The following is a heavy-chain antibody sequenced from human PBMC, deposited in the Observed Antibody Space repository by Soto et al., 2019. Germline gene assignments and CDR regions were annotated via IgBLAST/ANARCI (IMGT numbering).Heavy chain of an antibody. CDR1: GGSISSYY. CDR2: IYYSGST. J-gene: IGHJ6*02. D-gene: IGHD6-19*01. CDR3: ARGGDSRGWCERGYYYNHDMDV. V-gene: IGHV4-59*01. Sequence: PSETLSLACTVSGGSISSYYWSWIRQPPGKGLEWIGYIYYSGSTNYNPSLKSRVTISVDTSKNQFSLKLSSVTAADTAVYYGARGGDSRGWCERGYYYNHDMDVWGQGTTVTVSS.